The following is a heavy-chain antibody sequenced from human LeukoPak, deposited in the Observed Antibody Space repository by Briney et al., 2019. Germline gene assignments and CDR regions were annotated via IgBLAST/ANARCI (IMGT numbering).Heavy chain of an antibody. CDR3: ARDRGSSYGGWFGP. CDR2: MYMNGST. V-gene: IGHV4-4*07. Sequence: PSETLFLTCSVSDDSISDYYYSWIRQPAGKGLEWIGRMYMNGSTKYNPSLRSRVTMSIDTSKNQFSLKLSSVTAADTAVYYCARDRGSSYGGWFGPWGRGILVTVSS. J-gene: IGHJ5*02. D-gene: IGHD5-18*01. CDR1: DDSISDYY.